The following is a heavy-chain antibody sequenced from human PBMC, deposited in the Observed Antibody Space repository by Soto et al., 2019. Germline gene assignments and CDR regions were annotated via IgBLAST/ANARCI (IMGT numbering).Heavy chain of an antibody. J-gene: IGHJ6*02. Sequence: QVQLVESGGGLVKPGGSLRLSCAASGFTFSDYYMSWIRQAPGKGLEWVSYISSSGSTIYYADSVKGRFTISRDNAKNSLYLQMNSLRAENTAVYYCARDSDSSSSRYYYYGMDVWGQGTTVTVSS. CDR1: GFTFSDYY. V-gene: IGHV3-11*01. CDR2: ISSSGSTI. D-gene: IGHD6-6*01. CDR3: ARDSDSSSSRYYYYGMDV.